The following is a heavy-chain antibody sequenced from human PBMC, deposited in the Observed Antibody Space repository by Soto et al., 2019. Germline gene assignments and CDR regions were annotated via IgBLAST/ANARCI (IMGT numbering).Heavy chain of an antibody. D-gene: IGHD3-3*01. CDR1: GYTFTSYG. V-gene: IGHV1-18*01. CDR2: ISAYNGNT. Sequence: QVQLVQSGAEVKKPGASVKVSCKASGYTFTSYGISWVRQAPGQGLEWMGWISAYNGNTNYAQKLQGRVTMTTDTSTSTAYMELRSLRSDDTAVYYYARDIFAIDFWSGSVPWGQGTLVTVSS. J-gene: IGHJ5*02. CDR3: ARDIFAIDFWSGSVP.